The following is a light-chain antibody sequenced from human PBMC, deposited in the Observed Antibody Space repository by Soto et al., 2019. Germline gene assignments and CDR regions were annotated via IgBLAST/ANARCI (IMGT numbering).Light chain of an antibody. V-gene: IGKV1-27*01. CDR1: QGISNY. Sequence: DIQMTQSPSSLSASIGDRVTITCRASQGISNYLAWYQQEPGKVPKLLIYSASTLQLGVPSRFSGSGSGTDFTLTISNLQPEDVATYYCQKPNSAPFTFGPGTKVDIK. CDR3: QKPNSAPFT. CDR2: SAS. J-gene: IGKJ3*01.